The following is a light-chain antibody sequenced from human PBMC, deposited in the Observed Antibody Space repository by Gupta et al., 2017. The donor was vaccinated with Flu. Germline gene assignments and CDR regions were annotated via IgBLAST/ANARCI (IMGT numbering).Light chain of an antibody. J-gene: IGLJ1*01. Sequence: TCSGGKLGEKFVCWYQQKPGQSPVLVIYQDKRRPSGIPERYSGSMSGNTATLTISGTQPMDEADYYCQAWDTHSTGFGPGTKVTVL. CDR2: QDK. V-gene: IGLV3-1*01. CDR3: QAWDTHSTG. CDR1: KLGEKF.